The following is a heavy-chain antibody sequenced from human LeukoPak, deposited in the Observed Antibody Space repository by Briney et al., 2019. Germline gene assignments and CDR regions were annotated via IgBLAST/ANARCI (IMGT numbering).Heavy chain of an antibody. J-gene: IGHJ4*02. Sequence: ASVKVSCKASGGTFSSYAISWVRQAPGQGLEWMGGIIPIFGTANYAQKFQGRVTITADKSTSTAYMELSSLRSEDTAVYYCARVLGSSGYSFDYWGQGTLVTVSS. CDR2: IIPIFGTA. CDR3: ARVLGSSGYSFDY. CDR1: GGTFSSYA. V-gene: IGHV1-69*06. D-gene: IGHD3-22*01.